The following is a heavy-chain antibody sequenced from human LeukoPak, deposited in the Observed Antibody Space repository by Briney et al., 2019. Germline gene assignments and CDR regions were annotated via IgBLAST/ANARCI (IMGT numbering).Heavy chain of an antibody. CDR3: ARDPGPRVPPGSYSDY. V-gene: IGHV3-7*01. Sequence: PGGSLRLSCAASRFMFSDHYMDWVRQAPGKGLEWVANIKQDGSEKYYVGSVKGRFTISRDNAKNSLYLQMNSLRAEDTAVYYCARDPGPRVPPGSYSDYWGQGTLVTVSS. CDR1: RFMFSDHY. J-gene: IGHJ4*02. CDR2: IKQDGSEK. D-gene: IGHD1-26*01.